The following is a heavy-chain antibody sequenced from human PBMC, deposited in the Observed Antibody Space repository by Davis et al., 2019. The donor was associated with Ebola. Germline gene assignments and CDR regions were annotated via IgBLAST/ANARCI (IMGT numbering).Heavy chain of an antibody. CDR3: ARAKGPGNWFDP. CDR1: GGSFSGYY. CDR2: INHSGST. V-gene: IGHV4-34*01. Sequence: SQTLSLTCAVYGGSFSGYYWSWIRQPPGKGLEWIGEINHSGSTNYNPSLKSRVTISVDTSKNQFSLKLSSVTAADTAVYYCARAKGPGNWFDPWGQGTLVTVSS. J-gene: IGHJ5*02.